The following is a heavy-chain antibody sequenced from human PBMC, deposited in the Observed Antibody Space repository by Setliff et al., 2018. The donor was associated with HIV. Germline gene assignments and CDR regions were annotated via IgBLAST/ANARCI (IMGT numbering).Heavy chain of an antibody. CDR2: ISFDGTKT. Sequence: GGSLRLSCVASGFTFSTFAMNWVRQAPGKGLECVSVISFDGTKTSYADSVKDRFTISRDNSKNTLYLQLNSLRPDDTGVYYCASARIPTGGTSTSFDFWGQGALVTVS. D-gene: IGHD1-1*01. J-gene: IGHJ4*02. V-gene: IGHV3-30*01. CDR3: ASARIPTGGTSTSFDF. CDR1: GFTFSTFA.